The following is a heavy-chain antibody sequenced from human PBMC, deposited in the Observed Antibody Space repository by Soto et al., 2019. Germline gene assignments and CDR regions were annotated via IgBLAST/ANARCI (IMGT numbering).Heavy chain of an antibody. V-gene: IGHV1-69*13. CDR1: GGTFSSYA. CDR2: IIPIFGTA. D-gene: IGHD1-26*01. J-gene: IGHJ4*02. Sequence: ASVKVSCKASGGTFSSYAISWVRQAPGQGLEWMGGIIPIFGTANYAQKFQGRVTITADESTSTAYMELSSLRSEDTAVYYCARDPFGGATTNFDYWGQGTLVTVS. CDR3: ARDPFGGATTNFDY.